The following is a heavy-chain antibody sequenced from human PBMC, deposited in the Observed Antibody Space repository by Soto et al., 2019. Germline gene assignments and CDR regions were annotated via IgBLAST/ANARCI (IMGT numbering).Heavy chain of an antibody. D-gene: IGHD3-22*01. CDR2: IYYSGST. J-gene: IGHJ4*02. V-gene: IGHV4-30-4*01. Sequence: QVQLQESGPGLLKPSQTLSLTCTVSGDSVSSGIYYWSWIRQPPGKGLEWIGYIYYSGSTYYNPSLNSRLSMSLDTSANQFSLKVSSVTAADTAMYYCATESSGSSPLHFDYWGQGTLVTVSS. CDR3: ATESSGSSPLHFDY. CDR1: GDSVSSGIYY.